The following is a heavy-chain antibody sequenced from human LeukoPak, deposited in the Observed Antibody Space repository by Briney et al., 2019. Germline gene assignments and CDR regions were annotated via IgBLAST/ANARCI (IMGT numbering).Heavy chain of an antibody. CDR3: VREAKITNIL. V-gene: IGHV3-11*01. D-gene: IGHD2-21*01. Sequence: PGGSLRLSCAASGFTFSDYYMTWIRQAPGKGLEWVSHISRSSGPIYYADSVQGRFTVSTDNGKKSLYLQMSYLRAEDTAVYYCVREAKITNILWGQGPLVTVSS. CDR2: ISRSSGPI. CDR1: GFTFSDYY. J-gene: IGHJ4*02.